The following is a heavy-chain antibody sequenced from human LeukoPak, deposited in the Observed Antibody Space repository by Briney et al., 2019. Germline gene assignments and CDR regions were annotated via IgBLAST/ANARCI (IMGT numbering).Heavy chain of an antibody. V-gene: IGHV3-23*01. D-gene: IGHD3-3*01. Sequence: GGSLRLSCAASGFTFRSYAMSWVRQAPGKGLEWVSAISGSGGSTYYADSVKGRFTISRDNSKNTLYLQMNSLRVEDTAVYYCAKEGTIFGVVAGYYFDYWGQGTLVTVSS. CDR3: AKEGTIFGVVAGYYFDY. J-gene: IGHJ4*02. CDR2: ISGSGGST. CDR1: GFTFRSYA.